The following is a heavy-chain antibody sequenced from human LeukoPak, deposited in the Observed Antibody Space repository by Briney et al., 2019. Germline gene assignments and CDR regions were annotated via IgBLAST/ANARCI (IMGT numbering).Heavy chain of an antibody. CDR2: INPNSGGI. D-gene: IGHD6-19*01. CDR3: ARVRTKSYSSGWYYYGMDV. J-gene: IGHJ6*02. V-gene: IGHV1-2*02. Sequence: AASVKVSCKASGYTFTGYYMHWVRQAPGQGLEWMGWINPNSGGINYAQKFQGRVTMTRDTSISTAYMELSRLRSDDTAVHYCARVRTKSYSSGWYYYGMDVWGQGTTVTVSS. CDR1: GYTFTGYY.